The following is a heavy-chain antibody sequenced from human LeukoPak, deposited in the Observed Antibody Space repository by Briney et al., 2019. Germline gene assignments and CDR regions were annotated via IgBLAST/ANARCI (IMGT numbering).Heavy chain of an antibody. CDR1: GYTFTDSY. D-gene: IGHD3-10*01. CDR2: INPKTGGT. V-gene: IGHV1-2*02. Sequence: ASVKVSCKASGYTFTDSYMHWVRQAPGQGLEWMGWINPKTGGTNYAQRFQGRVTMTRDTSIRTAYMVLNSLRSDDTAVYYCARDGRLTIFVRGIITEGSPPKNWGQGTLVTVSS. J-gene: IGHJ4*02. CDR3: ARDGRLTIFVRGIITEGSPPKN.